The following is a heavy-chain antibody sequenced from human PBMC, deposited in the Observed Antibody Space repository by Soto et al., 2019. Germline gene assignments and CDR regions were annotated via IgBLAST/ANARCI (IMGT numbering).Heavy chain of an antibody. Sequence: EVQLVESGGGLVQPGGSLRLSCAASGYTFSSYSMNWVRQAPRKGLEWVSYISSSSSTIYYADSVKGRFTISRDNAKNSLYLQMNSLRDEDTAVYYCARDGKQQLVYGMDVWGQGTTVTVSS. V-gene: IGHV3-48*02. CDR1: GYTFSSYS. D-gene: IGHD6-13*01. J-gene: IGHJ6*02. CDR3: ARDGKQQLVYGMDV. CDR2: ISSSSSTI.